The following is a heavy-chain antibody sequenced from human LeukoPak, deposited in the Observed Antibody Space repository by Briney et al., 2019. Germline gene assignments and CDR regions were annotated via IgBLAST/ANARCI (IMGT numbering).Heavy chain of an antibody. CDR3: ASVRSDGDFPNFDY. Sequence: SGGSLRLSCAVSGFTFSSYAMSWVRQAPGKGLEWVSAISGSGGSTYYADSVKGRFTISRDNSKNTLYLQMNSLRAEDTAVYYCASVRSDGDFPNFDYWGQGTLVTVSS. J-gene: IGHJ4*02. D-gene: IGHD4-17*01. V-gene: IGHV3-23*01. CDR2: ISGSGGST. CDR1: GFTFSSYA.